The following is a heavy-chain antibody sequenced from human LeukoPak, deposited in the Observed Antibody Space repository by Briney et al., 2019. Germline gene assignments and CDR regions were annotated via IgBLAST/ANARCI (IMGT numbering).Heavy chain of an antibody. D-gene: IGHD5-24*01. Sequence: PGGSLRLSCAASGFTFSSYSMNWVRQAPGKGLEWVSSISSSSSYIYYADSVKGRFTISRDNAKNSLYLQMNSLRAEDTAVYYCARGSGDTDDYNYLDYWGQGTLVTVSS. V-gene: IGHV3-21*01. J-gene: IGHJ4*02. CDR3: ARGSGDTDDYNYLDY. CDR1: GFTFSSYS. CDR2: ISSSSSYI.